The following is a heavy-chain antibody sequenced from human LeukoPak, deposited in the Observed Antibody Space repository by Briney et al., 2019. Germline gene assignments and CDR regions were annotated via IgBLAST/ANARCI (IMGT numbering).Heavy chain of an antibody. CDR1: GGSIGSSSNDY. D-gene: IGHD2-21*02. J-gene: IGHJ4*02. CDR2: IYDSGGT. V-gene: IGHV4-61*01. CDR3: AAVVVSGTPYFDY. Sequence: SETLSLTCSVSGGSIGSSSNDYWSWIRQPPGNGLEWIGYIYDSGGTKYNPSLQSRGTISVDTSKNQFSLTLTSVTAADTAVYYCAAVVVSGTPYFDYWGQGTLVTVSS.